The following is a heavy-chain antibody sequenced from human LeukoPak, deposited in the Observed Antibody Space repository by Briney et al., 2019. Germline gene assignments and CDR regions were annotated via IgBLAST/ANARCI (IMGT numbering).Heavy chain of an antibody. Sequence: ASVKVSCKASGYTFTSYAMNWVRQAPGQGLEWMGWINTNTGNSSYAQGFTGRFVLSLDTSVSTAYLQISSLKAEDTAVYYCARDITRASFDYWGQGTLVTVSS. CDR1: GYTFTSYA. V-gene: IGHV7-4-1*02. CDR3: ARDITRASFDY. CDR2: INTNTGNS. D-gene: IGHD3-10*01. J-gene: IGHJ4*02.